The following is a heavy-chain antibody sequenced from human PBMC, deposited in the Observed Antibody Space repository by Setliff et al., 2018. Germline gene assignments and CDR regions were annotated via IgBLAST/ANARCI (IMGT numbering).Heavy chain of an antibody. V-gene: IGHV4-30-4*08. Sequence: SETLSLTCTVSGDSISGGDYFWSWIRQPPGKGLEWIAYIYHSGSAYYDPSLKSRVTMSVDTSKNQFSLHLTSVTAADTAVYYCAREVGTSTSSDAFDVWGQGMMVTVSS. CDR2: IYHSGSA. CDR1: GDSISGGDYF. D-gene: IGHD1-26*01. J-gene: IGHJ3*01. CDR3: AREVGTSTSSDAFDV.